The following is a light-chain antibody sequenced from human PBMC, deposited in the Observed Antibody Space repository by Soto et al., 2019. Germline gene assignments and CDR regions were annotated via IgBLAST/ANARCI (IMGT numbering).Light chain of an antibody. Sequence: QSVMTQPPSVSAAPGQTVTISCSGSSSNIGGNSVSWYQQLPGTAPKLLIYDDNKRPSGIPDRFSGSKSGTSATLGITGFQTGDDADYYCGSWDSSLSAYVFGPGTKLTVL. CDR1: SSNIGGNS. CDR3: GSWDSSLSAYV. CDR2: DDN. J-gene: IGLJ1*01. V-gene: IGLV1-51*01.